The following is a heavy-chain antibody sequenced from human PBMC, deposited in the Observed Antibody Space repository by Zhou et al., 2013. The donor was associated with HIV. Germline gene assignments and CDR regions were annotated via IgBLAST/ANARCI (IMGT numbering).Heavy chain of an antibody. CDR2: VSASNGNA. V-gene: IGHV1-18*01. CDR1: GYTFSSYV. J-gene: IGHJ3*02. D-gene: IGHD3-16*01. CDR3: ARDYAERAFDI. Sequence: QVQLVQSGSEVKKPGASVKVSCKASGYTFSSYVLNWVRQAPGQGLEWLGWVSASNGNANYADQFQGRVTMTTDISTTTAYMELRSLRSDDTAVYYCARDYAERAFDIWGQGTMVTVSS.